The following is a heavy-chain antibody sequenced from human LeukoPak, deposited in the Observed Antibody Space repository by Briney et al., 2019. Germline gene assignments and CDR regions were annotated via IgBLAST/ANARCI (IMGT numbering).Heavy chain of an antibody. CDR2: IRAYNGNT. J-gene: IGHJ5*02. D-gene: IGHD2-2*01. V-gene: IGHV1-18*01. CDR3: ARVRYQLHQAWFDP. Sequence: ASVKVSCKASGGTFSSYAISWVRQAPGQGLEWMGWIRAYNGNTNYAQKLQGRVTMTTDTSTSTAYMELRSLRSDDTAVYYCARVRYQLHQAWFDPWGQGTLVTVSS. CDR1: GGTFSSYA.